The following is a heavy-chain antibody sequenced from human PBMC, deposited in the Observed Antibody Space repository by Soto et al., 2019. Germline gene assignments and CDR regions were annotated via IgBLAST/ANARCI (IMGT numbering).Heavy chain of an antibody. Sequence: PGGSMRLSCAASGFTFSSYAMSWVRQAPGKGLEWVSAISGSGGSTYYADSVKGRFTISRDNSKNTLYLQMNSLRAEDTAVYYCAKDRREVNEGSGNPYYYGMDVWGQGTTVTVSS. CDR3: AKDRREVNEGSGNPYYYGMDV. V-gene: IGHV3-23*01. D-gene: IGHD3-10*01. CDR1: GFTFSSYA. CDR2: ISGSGGST. J-gene: IGHJ6*02.